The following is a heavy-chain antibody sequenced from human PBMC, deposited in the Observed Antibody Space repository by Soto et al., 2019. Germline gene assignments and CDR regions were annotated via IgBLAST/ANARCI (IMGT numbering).Heavy chain of an antibody. J-gene: IGHJ4*02. CDR2: IYHSGST. D-gene: IGHD3-10*01. CDR1: SGSISSSNW. V-gene: IGHV4-4*02. Sequence: QVQLQESGPGLVKPSGTLSLTCAVSSGSISSSNWWSWVRQPPGKGLAWIGEIYHSGSTNYNPSLKSRVTKSGEKSKNQFYLKLRSVTAADTAVYYCARSNRGFGESPFDYWGQGTLVTVSS. CDR3: ARSNRGFGESPFDY.